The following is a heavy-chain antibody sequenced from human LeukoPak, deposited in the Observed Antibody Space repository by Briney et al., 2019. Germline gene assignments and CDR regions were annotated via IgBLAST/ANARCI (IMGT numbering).Heavy chain of an antibody. CDR1: GGSISSYY. D-gene: IGHD2-15*01. CDR2: IYYSGST. V-gene: IGHV4-59*01. CDR3: ARLHCSGGSCYHFDY. Sequence: SETLSLTCTVSGGSISSYYWSWIRQPPGKGLEWIGYIYYSGSTNYNPSLKSRVTMPVGTSKNQFSLKLSSVTAADTAVYYCARLHCSGGSCYHFDYWGQGTLVTVSS. J-gene: IGHJ4*02.